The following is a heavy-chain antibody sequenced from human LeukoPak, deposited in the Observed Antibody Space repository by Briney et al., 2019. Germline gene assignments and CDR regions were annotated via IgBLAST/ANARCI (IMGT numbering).Heavy chain of an antibody. CDR3: AAREVRYDFWSGYYSHWFDP. V-gene: IGHV4-34*01. J-gene: IGHJ5*02. CDR2: INHSGST. Sequence: PSETLSLTCAVYGGSFSGYYWSWIRQPPGKGLEWIGEINHSGSTNYNPSLKSRVTISVDTSKNQFSLKLSSVTAADTAVYYRAAREVRYDFWSGYYSHWFDPWGQGTLVTVSS. D-gene: IGHD3-3*01. CDR1: GGSFSGYY.